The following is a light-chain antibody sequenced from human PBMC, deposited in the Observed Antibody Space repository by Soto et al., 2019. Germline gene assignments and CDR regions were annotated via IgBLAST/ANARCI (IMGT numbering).Light chain of an antibody. CDR3: QQYSGNPHT. Sequence: DIVMTQSPDSLAVSLGERATINCKSSQSVLNRSNNKNCLAWYQQKPGQPPKLLLYWASTREPGVPDRFSGSGSGKDFTLTISSLQAEDVAVYYCQQYSGNPHTFGQGTNVDIK. CDR2: WAS. J-gene: IGKJ2*01. CDR1: QSVLNRSNNKNC. V-gene: IGKV4-1*01.